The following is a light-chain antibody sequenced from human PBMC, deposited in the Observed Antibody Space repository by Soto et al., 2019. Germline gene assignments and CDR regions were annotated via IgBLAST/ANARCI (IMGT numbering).Light chain of an antibody. CDR1: QSVTSSY. Sequence: EIVLTQSPGTLSLSPGERVTLSCRASQSVTSSYLAWYQQRPGQAPRLLIYGASSRAAGIPDRFSGSGSGTDFTLTISRLEREDFAVYYCQQYGASPQTFGQGTRLEI. J-gene: IGKJ5*01. CDR2: GAS. V-gene: IGKV3-20*01. CDR3: QQYGASPQT.